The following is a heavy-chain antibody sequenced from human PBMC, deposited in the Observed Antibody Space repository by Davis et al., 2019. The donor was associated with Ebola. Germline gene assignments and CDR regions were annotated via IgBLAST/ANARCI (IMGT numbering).Heavy chain of an antibody. J-gene: IGHJ5*02. D-gene: IGHD3-16*01. CDR3: ARRGTGWFDP. Sequence: ASVKVSCKASGYTFTSYAMHWVRQAPGQRLEWMGWISAYNGNTNYAQKLQGRVTMTTDTSTSTAYMELRSLRSDDTAVYYCARRGTGWFDPWGQGTLVTVSS. CDR1: GYTFTSYA. CDR2: ISAYNGNT. V-gene: IGHV1-18*01.